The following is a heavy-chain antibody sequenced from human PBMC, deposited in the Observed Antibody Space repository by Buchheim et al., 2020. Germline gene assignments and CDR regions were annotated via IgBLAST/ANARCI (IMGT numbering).Heavy chain of an antibody. V-gene: IGHV3-21*01. D-gene: IGHD3-22*01. Sequence: EVQLVESGGGLVKPGGSLRLSCAASGFTFSSYSMNWVRQAPGKGLEWVSAISSSSAYIYYADSVKGRFTISRDNVKNSMYLQMNSLRVEDTAVYYCARRVDHDSSGYYSHDAFDIWGQGT. CDR1: GFTFSSYS. CDR2: ISSSSAYI. CDR3: ARRVDHDSSGYYSHDAFDI. J-gene: IGHJ3*02.